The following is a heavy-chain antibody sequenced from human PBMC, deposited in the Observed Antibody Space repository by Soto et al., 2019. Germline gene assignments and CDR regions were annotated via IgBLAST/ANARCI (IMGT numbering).Heavy chain of an antibody. J-gene: IGHJ6*02. Sequence: ASVKVSCKVSGYTITELSMHWVRQAPGKGLEWMGGFDPEEGETIYAQKFQGRVTMTEDTLIDTANMELSSLRSEDTAVYYCATERCSGGGCYASPYGMDVWGQGTTVTVSS. CDR3: ATERCSGGGCYASPYGMDV. V-gene: IGHV1-24*01. CDR2: FDPEEGET. D-gene: IGHD2-15*01. CDR1: GYTITELS.